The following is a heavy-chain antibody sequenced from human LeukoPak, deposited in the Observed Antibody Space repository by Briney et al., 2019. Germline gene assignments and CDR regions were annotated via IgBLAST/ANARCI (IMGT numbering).Heavy chain of an antibody. CDR3: ARAFAKRYDFWSGYHSIGMDV. J-gene: IGHJ6*02. V-gene: IGHV1-2*02. CDR1: GYTFTGYY. D-gene: IGHD3-3*01. Sequence: ASVKVSCKASGYTFTGYYMHWVRQAPGQGLEWMGWINPNSGGTNYAQKFRGRVTMTRDTSISTAYMELSRLRSDDTAVYYCARAFAKRYDFWSGYHSIGMDVWGQGTTVTVSS. CDR2: INPNSGGT.